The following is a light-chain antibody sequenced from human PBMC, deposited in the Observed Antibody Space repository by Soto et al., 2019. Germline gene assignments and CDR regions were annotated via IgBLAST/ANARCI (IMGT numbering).Light chain of an antibody. CDR1: QSVSSN. J-gene: IGKJ1*01. CDR2: GAS. V-gene: IGKV3-15*01. Sequence: EIVMTQSPATLSVSPGERATLACRASQSVSSNLAWYHQKPGQAPRLLIYGASTRATGIPARFSGSGSGTEFTLTISSLQSEDFAVYYCQQHNNWPPWTFGQGTNVEIK. CDR3: QQHNNWPPWT.